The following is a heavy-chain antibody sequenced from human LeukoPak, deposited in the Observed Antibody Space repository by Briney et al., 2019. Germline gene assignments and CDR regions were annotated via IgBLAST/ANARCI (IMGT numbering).Heavy chain of an antibody. V-gene: IGHV3-74*01. D-gene: IGHD3-10*01. CDR3: ARGLRGPDY. CDR2: IINDGSDT. CDR1: GFTFSSYW. J-gene: IGHJ4*02. Sequence: GGSLRLSCAASGFTFSSYWMHWVRHAPGKGLEWVSRIINDGSDTTYADSVKGRFTVSRDNAKNTLYVEMNSLRADDTAVYYCARGLRGPDYWGQGTLVTVSS.